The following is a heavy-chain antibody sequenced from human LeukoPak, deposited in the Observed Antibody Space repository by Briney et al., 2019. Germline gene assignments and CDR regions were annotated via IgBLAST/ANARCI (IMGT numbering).Heavy chain of an antibody. D-gene: IGHD2-21*02. CDR3: ARAVVTASDAFDI. CDR1: GGSISSGGYY. Sequence: SETLSLTCTVSGGSISSGGYYWSWIRQHPGKGLEWIGYIYYSGSTYYNPSLKSRVTISVDTSKNQFSLKLSSVTAADTAVYYCARAVVTASDAFDIWGPGTMVTVSS. J-gene: IGHJ3*02. CDR2: IYYSGST. V-gene: IGHV4-31*03.